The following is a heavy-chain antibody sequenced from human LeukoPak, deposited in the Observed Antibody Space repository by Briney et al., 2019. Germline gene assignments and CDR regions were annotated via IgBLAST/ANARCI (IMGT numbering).Heavy chain of an antibody. CDR1: GYTFTSYY. CDR3: ARGDRIFGVVITEYYYMDV. D-gene: IGHD3-3*01. CDR2: INPSGGST. J-gene: IGHJ6*03. V-gene: IGHV1-46*01. Sequence: GASVKVSCKASGYTFTSYYMHWVRQAPGQGLEWVGIINPSGGSTSYAQKFQGRVTMTRDMSTSTVYMELSSLRSEDTAVYYCARGDRIFGVVITEYYYMDVWGKGTTVTVSS.